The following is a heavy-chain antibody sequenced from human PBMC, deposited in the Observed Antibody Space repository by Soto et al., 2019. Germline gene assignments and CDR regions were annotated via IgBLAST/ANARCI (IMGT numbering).Heavy chain of an antibody. CDR2: INPNAGNS. V-gene: IGHV1-2*04. CDR3: ARSAFGVTQGIGRAFDV. Sequence: QVQLVQSGAEVKKPGTSVKVSCKTSGYTFTAFYIHWVRQAPGQGLEWLGWINPNAGNSKSPQRFQGSVTLARETYTNTAYLELTGLTSADAAVYFCARSAFGVTQGIGRAFDVWGPGTIVDVS. D-gene: IGHD3-3*01. J-gene: IGHJ3*01. CDR1: GYTFTAFY.